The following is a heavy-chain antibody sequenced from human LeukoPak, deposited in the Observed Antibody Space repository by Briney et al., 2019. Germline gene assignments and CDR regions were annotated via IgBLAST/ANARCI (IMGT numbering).Heavy chain of an antibody. D-gene: IGHD4-17*01. CDR3: ARDPNGDYVGAFEM. V-gene: IGHV3-23*01. CDR2: IRSGGDGT. Sequence: GGSLRLSCAAYGFTFTNYAMIWVRQAPGRGLEWVSAIRSGGDGTLYADSVKGRFTISRDNSKNTLFLQMNNMRAEDTAVYYCARDPNGDYVGAFEMWGPGTEVTVS. CDR1: GFTFTNYA. J-gene: IGHJ3*02.